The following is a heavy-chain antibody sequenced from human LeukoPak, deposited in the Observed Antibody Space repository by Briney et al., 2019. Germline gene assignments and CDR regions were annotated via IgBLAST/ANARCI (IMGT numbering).Heavy chain of an antibody. Sequence: SVKVSCKASGFTFTSSAVQWVRQARGQRLEWIGWIVVRSGNTNYAQKFQERVTITRDMSTSTAYMELSSLRSEDTAVYYCAAAGWELPRDVYYYYYMDVWGKGTTVTVSS. V-gene: IGHV1-58*01. CDR2: IVVRSGNT. CDR3: AAAGWELPRDVYYYYYMDV. D-gene: IGHD1-26*01. CDR1: GFTFTSSA. J-gene: IGHJ6*03.